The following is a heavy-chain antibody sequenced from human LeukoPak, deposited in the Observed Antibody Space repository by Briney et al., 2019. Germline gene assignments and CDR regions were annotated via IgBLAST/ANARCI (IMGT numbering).Heavy chain of an antibody. Sequence: PGGSLRLSCAASGFTFSGFAMHWVRQAPGKGLEWVGVISDDGGSQYFADSVKGRFTISRDNSKNTVDLRMNSLRAEDTAVYYCTRDPPSSGWSFDYWGQGTLVTVSS. D-gene: IGHD6-19*01. V-gene: IGHV3-30*03. J-gene: IGHJ4*02. CDR2: ISDDGGSQ. CDR1: GFTFSGFA. CDR3: TRDPPSSGWSFDY.